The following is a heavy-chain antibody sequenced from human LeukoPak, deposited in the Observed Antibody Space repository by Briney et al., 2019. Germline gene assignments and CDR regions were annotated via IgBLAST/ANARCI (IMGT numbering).Heavy chain of an antibody. CDR2: IWYDGSNK. Sequence: GGSLRLSCAASGFTFSSYGMHWVRQAPGKGLEWVAVIWYDGSNKYYADSVKGRFTISRDNSKNTLYLQMNSLRAEDTAVYYCAREVEYGDFLWEYYFDYWGQGTLVTVSS. CDR1: GFTFSSYG. J-gene: IGHJ4*02. CDR3: AREVEYGDFLWEYYFDY. D-gene: IGHD4-17*01. V-gene: IGHV3-33*01.